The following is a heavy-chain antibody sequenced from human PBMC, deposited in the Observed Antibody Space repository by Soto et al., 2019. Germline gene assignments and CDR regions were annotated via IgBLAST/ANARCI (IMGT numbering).Heavy chain of an antibody. CDR1: GVSISNGGYY. D-gene: IGHD3-16*01. Sequence: SETLSLTCAVSGVSISNGGYYWSWIRQHPGKGLEWIGHIYYTGNTYYNPSLRSRVTISLDTSENQFSLTLSSVTAADTAVYFCARSVIDEVWGTYTDYWGQGTLVTVSS. V-gene: IGHV4-31*11. J-gene: IGHJ4*02. CDR3: ARSVIDEVWGTYTDY. CDR2: IYYTGNT.